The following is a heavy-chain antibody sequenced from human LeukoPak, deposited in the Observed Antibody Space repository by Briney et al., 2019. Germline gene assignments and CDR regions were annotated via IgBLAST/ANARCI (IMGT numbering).Heavy chain of an antibody. Sequence: PGGSLRLSCAASGFTFSSYEMNWVRQAPEKGLEWVSYISSSGSTIYYADSVKGRFTISRDNAKNSLYLQMNSLRAEDTAVYYCARGQGIYYYDSSGLDYWGQGTLVTVSS. CDR1: GFTFSSYE. D-gene: IGHD3-22*01. V-gene: IGHV3-48*03. CDR2: ISSSGSTI. J-gene: IGHJ4*02. CDR3: ARGQGIYYYDSSGLDY.